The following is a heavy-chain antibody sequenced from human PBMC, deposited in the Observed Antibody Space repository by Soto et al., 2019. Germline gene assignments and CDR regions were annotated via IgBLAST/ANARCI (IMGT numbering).Heavy chain of an antibody. D-gene: IGHD3-10*01. CDR2: IYHSGST. V-gene: IGHV4-4*02. Sequence: SETLSLTCAVSGGSISSSNWWSWVRQPPGRGLEWIGEIYHSGSTNYNPSLKSRVTISVDKYKNQFSLKLSSVTAADTSVYYCARLGDYYGSGSYYKDYYYYGMDVWGQGTTVT. CDR1: GGSISSSNW. J-gene: IGHJ6*02. CDR3: ARLGDYYGSGSYYKDYYYYGMDV.